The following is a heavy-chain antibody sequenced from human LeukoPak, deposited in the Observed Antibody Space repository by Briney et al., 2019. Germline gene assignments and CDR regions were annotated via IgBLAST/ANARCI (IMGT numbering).Heavy chain of an antibody. J-gene: IGHJ3*02. CDR2: SYTSGST. D-gene: IGHD3-22*01. CDR1: GGSISSYY. CDR3: ATGSGYYYVRGFDI. V-gene: IGHV4-4*07. Sequence: PSETLSLPCTVSGGSISSYYWSWIQQPAGKGLEWVGRSYTSGSTNYNPSLKSRVTMSVDTSKNQFSLKLSSVTAADTAVYYCATGSGYYYVRGFDIWGQGTMVTVSS.